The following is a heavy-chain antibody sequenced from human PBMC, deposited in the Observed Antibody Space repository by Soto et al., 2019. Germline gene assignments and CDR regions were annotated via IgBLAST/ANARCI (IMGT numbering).Heavy chain of an antibody. V-gene: IGHV4-4*07. D-gene: IGHD6-13*01. Sequence: PSETLSFTCTVSGASMNSYHWSWIRQPAGKGLEWIGQIHSSGSTNYNPALKSRVTMSVDTSKNQFSLRLMSLTAADTAVYYCARDQGVAAAGITWLDPWGQGSMVTVSS. CDR1: GASMNSYH. CDR3: ARDQGVAAAGITWLDP. J-gene: IGHJ5*02. CDR2: IHSSGST.